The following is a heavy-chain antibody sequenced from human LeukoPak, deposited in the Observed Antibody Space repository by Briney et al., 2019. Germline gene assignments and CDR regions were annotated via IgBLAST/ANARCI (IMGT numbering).Heavy chain of an antibody. V-gene: IGHV4-38-2*01. Sequence: PSETLSLTCAVSGYSISSGYYWGWIRQPPGKGLEWIGTIYHSGSTYYNPPLKSRVTMSVDTSKNQFSLNLSSVTAADTALYYCARHTGGYTYGLVYWGQGTLVTVSS. D-gene: IGHD5-18*01. J-gene: IGHJ4*02. CDR3: ARHTGGYTYGLVY. CDR2: IYHSGST. CDR1: GYSISSGYY.